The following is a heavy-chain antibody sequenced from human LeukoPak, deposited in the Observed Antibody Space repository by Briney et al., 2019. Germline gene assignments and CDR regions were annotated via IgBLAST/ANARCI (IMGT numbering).Heavy chain of an antibody. V-gene: IGHV1-2*02. CDR1: GYTFTGYY. CDR3: ARVRPDYYDSSGYAHGAFDI. J-gene: IGHJ3*02. CDR2: INPNSGGT. D-gene: IGHD3-22*01. Sequence: ASVKVSCKASGYTFTGYYMHWVRQAPGQGLEWMGWINPNSGGTNYAQKFQGRVTMTRDTSISTAYMELSRLRSDDTAVYYCARVRPDYYDSSGYAHGAFDIWGQGTMVTVSS.